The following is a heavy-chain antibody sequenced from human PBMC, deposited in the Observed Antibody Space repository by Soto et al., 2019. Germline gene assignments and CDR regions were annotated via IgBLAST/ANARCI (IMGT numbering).Heavy chain of an antibody. J-gene: IGHJ4*02. CDR1: GGTFSSYA. Sequence: SVKVSCKASGGTFSSYAISWVRQAPGQGLEWMGGIIPIFGTANYAQKFQGRVTITADESTSTAYMELSSLRSEDTAVYYCARGVLLWFGERRYYFDYWGQGTLVTVSS. CDR2: IIPIFGTA. V-gene: IGHV1-69*13. CDR3: ARGVLLWFGERRYYFDY. D-gene: IGHD3-10*01.